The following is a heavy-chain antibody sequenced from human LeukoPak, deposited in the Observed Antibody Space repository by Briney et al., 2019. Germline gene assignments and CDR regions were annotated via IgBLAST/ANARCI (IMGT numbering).Heavy chain of an antibody. CDR1: GFTFSSYW. CDR2: SNSDGSST. V-gene: IGHV3-74*01. Sequence: GGSLRLSCAASGFTFSSYWMHWVRQAPGKGLVWVSHSNSDGSSTSYADSVRGRFTISRDNAKNTLYLQMNSLRAEDTAVYYCARDLKGPVNDVFDMWGQGTMVTVSS. CDR3: ARDLKGPVNDVFDM. D-gene: IGHD4-23*01. J-gene: IGHJ3*02.